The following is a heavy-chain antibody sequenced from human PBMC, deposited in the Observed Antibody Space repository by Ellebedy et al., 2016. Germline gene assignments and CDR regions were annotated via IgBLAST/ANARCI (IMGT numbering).Heavy chain of an antibody. CDR2: IYSGADT. D-gene: IGHD5-24*01. CDR3: ARGLAVAMATVFDP. V-gene: IGHV3-53*04. Sequence: GESLKISCAASGFTVSSDYMSWVRQAPGKGLEWVSVIYSGADTYYADSVKGRFTIFRHNSRNTLYLQMNSLRAEDTAVYYCARGLAVAMATVFDPWGQGTLVTVSS. J-gene: IGHJ5*02. CDR1: GFTVSSDY.